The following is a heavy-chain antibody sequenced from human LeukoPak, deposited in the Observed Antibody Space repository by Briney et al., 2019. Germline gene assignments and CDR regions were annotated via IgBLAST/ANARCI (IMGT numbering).Heavy chain of an antibody. D-gene: IGHD5-18*01. J-gene: IGHJ4*02. CDR1: GFTFSSYA. V-gene: IGHV3-23*01. Sequence: GGSLRLSCAASGFTFSSYAMSWVRQAPGKGLEWVSAISGSGGSTYYADSVKGRFTISRDNSKNTLYLQMNSLRAEDTAVYYCARERGYSYVKPHDYWGQGTLVTVSS. CDR3: ARERGYSYVKPHDY. CDR2: ISGSGGST.